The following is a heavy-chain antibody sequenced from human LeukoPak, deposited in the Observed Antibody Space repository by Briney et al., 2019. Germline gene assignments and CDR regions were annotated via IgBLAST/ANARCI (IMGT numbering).Heavy chain of an antibody. CDR3: ARASVATIGSYAFDI. CDR2: IYHSGST. Sequence: SGTLSLTCAVSGGSISSSNWWSWVRPPPGKGLEWIGEIYHSGSTNYNPSLKSRVTILVDKSKNQFSLKLSSVTAADTAVYYCARASVATIGSYAFDIWGQGTMVTVSS. V-gene: IGHV4-4*02. D-gene: IGHD5-12*01. CDR1: GGSISSSNW. J-gene: IGHJ3*02.